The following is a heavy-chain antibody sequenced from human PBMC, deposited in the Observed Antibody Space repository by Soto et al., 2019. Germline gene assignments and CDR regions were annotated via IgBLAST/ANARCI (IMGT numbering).Heavy chain of an antibody. D-gene: IGHD6-19*01. Sequence: PSETLSLTCTVSGGSMSSSSYYWGWIRQPPGKGLEWIGNIYYSGTTYYNPSLKSRVTISVDMSKNQFSLKLSSVTAAETAVYYCARQDYSSDWGWFDPWGQGTLVTVSS. CDR1: GGSMSSSSYY. CDR3: ARQDYSSDWGWFDP. J-gene: IGHJ5*02. CDR2: IYYSGTT. V-gene: IGHV4-39*01.